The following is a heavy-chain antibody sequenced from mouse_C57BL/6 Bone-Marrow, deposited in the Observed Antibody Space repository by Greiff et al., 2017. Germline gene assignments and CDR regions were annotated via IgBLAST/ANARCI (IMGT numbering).Heavy chain of an antibody. D-gene: IGHD2-4*01. CDR2: IYPGSGNT. Sequence: QVQLQQSGAELVRPGASVKLSCKASGYTFTDYYINWVKQRPGQGLEWIARIYPGSGNTYYNEKFKGKATLTADKSSSTAYMQLSSLTSEDSAVYFWARSDYGESYFDCGGQGTTLTVSS. CDR3: ARSDYGESYFDC. V-gene: IGHV1-76*01. J-gene: IGHJ2*01. CDR1: GYTFTDYY.